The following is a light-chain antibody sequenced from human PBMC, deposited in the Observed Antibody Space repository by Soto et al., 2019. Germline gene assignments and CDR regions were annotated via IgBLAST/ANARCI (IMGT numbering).Light chain of an antibody. CDR3: KHYQNLPPFT. V-gene: IGKV1-33*01. CDR2: GAS. Sequence: DIQMTQSPSSLSASVGARVSITCQASQDIRTSLSWFQQKPGRAPKLLIYGASYLETGVPSRFRGSGSGTDFTFTICSLQPEDIATYYCKHYQNLPPFTCGPGTRVD. J-gene: IGKJ3*01. CDR1: QDIRTS.